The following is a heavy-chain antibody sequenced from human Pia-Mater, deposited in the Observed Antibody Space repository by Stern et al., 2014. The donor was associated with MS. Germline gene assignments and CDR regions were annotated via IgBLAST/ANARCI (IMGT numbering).Heavy chain of an antibody. CDR2: IFPVCGTP. V-gene: IGHV1-69*01. Sequence: QVTLKASGAEVTKPGSSVKVSCKASGGTFSKFPSSWVRQAPGQGLEWMAEIFPVCGTPTYAQEFRGRVTITADVSTSTVYMELSSLRSDDTAVYYCALSSETSDRWYSLGYDLWGQGTLVTVSS. CDR1: GGTFSKFP. D-gene: IGHD6-13*01. J-gene: IGHJ5*02. CDR3: ALSSETSDRWYSLGYDL.